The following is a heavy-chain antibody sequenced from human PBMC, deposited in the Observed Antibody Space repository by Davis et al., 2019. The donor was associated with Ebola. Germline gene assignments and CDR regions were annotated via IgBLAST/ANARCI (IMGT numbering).Heavy chain of an antibody. CDR1: GGSISSGGYY. D-gene: IGHD4-17*01. J-gene: IGHJ5*02. CDR3: ARETTTVTTTWFDP. V-gene: IGHV4-31*03. Sequence: SETLSLTCTVSGGSISSGGYYWSWIRQHPGKGLEWIGYIYYSGSTYYNPSLKSRVTISVDTSKNQFSLKLSSVTAADTAVYYCARETTTVTTTWFDPWGQGTLVTVSS. CDR2: IYYSGST.